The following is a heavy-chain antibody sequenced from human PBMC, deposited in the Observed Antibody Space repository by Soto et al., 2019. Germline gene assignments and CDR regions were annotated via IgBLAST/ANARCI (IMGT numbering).Heavy chain of an antibody. V-gene: IGHV3-7*03. D-gene: IGHD5-18*01. CDR1: GFTFSSYW. J-gene: IGHJ4*02. CDR3: ERDGRGYSYGIDY. Sequence: GGSLRLSCAASGFTFSSYWMSWVRQAPGKGLEWVANIKQDGSEKYYVDSVKGRFTISRDNAKNSLYLQMNSLRAEDTAVYYCERDGRGYSYGIDYWGQGTLVTVSS. CDR2: IKQDGSEK.